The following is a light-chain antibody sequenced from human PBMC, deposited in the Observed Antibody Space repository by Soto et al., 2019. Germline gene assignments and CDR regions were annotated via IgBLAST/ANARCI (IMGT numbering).Light chain of an antibody. Sequence: QSFLTQPPSLSGTPGQRVTISCSGSNSNIGRYSVNWYQHFPGTAPKILIYSDDERPSGVPDRFSGSKSGTSASLAISGLQSEDEAEYYCAAWDDNLNGPLFGGGTKVTVL. J-gene: IGLJ3*02. CDR3: AAWDDNLNGPL. CDR2: SDD. V-gene: IGLV1-44*01. CDR1: NSNIGRYS.